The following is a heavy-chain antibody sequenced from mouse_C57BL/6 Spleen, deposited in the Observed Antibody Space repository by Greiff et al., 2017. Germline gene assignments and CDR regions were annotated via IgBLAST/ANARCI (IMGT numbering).Heavy chain of an antibody. V-gene: IGHV1-82*01. Sequence: VQGVESGPELVKPGASVKISCKASGYAFSSSWMNWVKQRPGKGLEWIGRIYPGDGDTNYNGKFKGKATLTADKSSSTAYMQLSSLTSEDSAVYFCARGDYYGSSLYAMDYWGQGTSVTVSS. CDR2: IYPGDGDT. CDR3: ARGDYYGSSLYAMDY. CDR1: GYAFSSSW. D-gene: IGHD1-1*01. J-gene: IGHJ4*01.